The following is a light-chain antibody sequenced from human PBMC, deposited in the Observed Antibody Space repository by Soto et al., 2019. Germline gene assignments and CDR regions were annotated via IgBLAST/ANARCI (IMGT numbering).Light chain of an antibody. Sequence: EIVLTQSPGTLSLSPGERAPLSCRARQSVSSYLAWYQQKPGQAPRLLIYDASNRATGIPARFSGSGSGTDFTLTISSLQSEDFAVYYCQHFRAFGQGTRLEIK. CDR3: QHFRA. CDR1: QSVSSY. CDR2: DAS. V-gene: IGKV3-11*01. J-gene: IGKJ5*01.